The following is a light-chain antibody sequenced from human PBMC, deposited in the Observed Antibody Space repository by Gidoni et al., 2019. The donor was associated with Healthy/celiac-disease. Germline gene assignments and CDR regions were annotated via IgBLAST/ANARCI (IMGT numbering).Light chain of an antibody. V-gene: IGLV2-14*03. Sequence: QSALTQPASQSGSPGHSITISCTGTSSDVGGYNYVSWYQQHPGKAPKLMIDDVSNRPSGVSSRFSGSTSGNTASLTISGLQAEDEADYYCSSYTSSSTYVFGTGTKVTVL. J-gene: IGLJ1*01. CDR3: SSYTSSSTYV. CDR1: SSDVGGYNY. CDR2: DVS.